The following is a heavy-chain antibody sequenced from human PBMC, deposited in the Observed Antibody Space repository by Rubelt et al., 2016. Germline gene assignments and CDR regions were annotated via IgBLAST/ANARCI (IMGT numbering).Heavy chain of an antibody. CDR1: GYTFTGYY. Sequence: QVQLVQSGAEVKKPGASVKVSCKASGYTFTGYYMHWVRQAPGQGLEWMGWINPNSGGTNYAQKFQGRVTMTRETSISTAYMELSELRSDDTAVYYCARDLYKGPRWLVAYWGQGTLVTVSS. J-gene: IGHJ4*02. V-gene: IGHV1-2*02. CDR3: ARDLYKGPRWLVAY. D-gene: IGHD6-19*01. CDR2: INPNSGGT.